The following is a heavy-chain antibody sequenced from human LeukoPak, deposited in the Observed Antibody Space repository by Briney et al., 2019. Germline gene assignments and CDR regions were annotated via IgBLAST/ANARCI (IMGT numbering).Heavy chain of an antibody. CDR2: IYSGGST. V-gene: IGHV3-53*01. Sequence: GGSLRLSCAASGFTVSSNYMSWVRQAPGKGLEWVSVIYSGGSTYYADSVKGRFTISRDNSKNTLYLQMNSLRAEDTAVYYCARDGNDYVWGSYRDYYYYGMDVWGQGTTVTVSS. CDR1: GFTVSSNY. CDR3: ARDGNDYVWGSYRDYYYYGMDV. J-gene: IGHJ6*02. D-gene: IGHD3-16*01.